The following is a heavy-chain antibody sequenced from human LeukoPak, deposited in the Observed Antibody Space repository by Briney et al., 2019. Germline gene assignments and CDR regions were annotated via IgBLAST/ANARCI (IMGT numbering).Heavy chain of an antibody. J-gene: IGHJ4*02. V-gene: IGHV3-15*01. CDR2: IKSKTDGVTT. CDR3: TTYPIGTVTFDY. D-gene: IGHD4-17*01. CDR1: GFTFSNAW. Sequence: GGSLRLXCAASGFTFSNAWMSWVRQAPGKGLEWVGRIKSKTDGVTTDYAAPVKGRFTISRDDSKNTLYLQMNSLKTEDTAVYYCTTYPIGTVTFDYWGQGTLVTVSS.